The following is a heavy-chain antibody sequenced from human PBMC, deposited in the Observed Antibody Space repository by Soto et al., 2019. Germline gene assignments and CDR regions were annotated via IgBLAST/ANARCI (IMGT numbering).Heavy chain of an antibody. CDR1: GGSFSGYY. J-gene: IGHJ6*02. Sequence: PSETLSLTCAVYGGSFSGYYWSWIRQPPGKGLEWIGEINHSGSTNYNPSLKSRVTISVDTSKNQFSLKLSSVTAADTAVYYCERGGMYYDFWSGYPDYYGMDVWGQGTTVTVSS. D-gene: IGHD3-3*01. CDR2: INHSGST. CDR3: ERGGMYYDFWSGYPDYYGMDV. V-gene: IGHV4-34*01.